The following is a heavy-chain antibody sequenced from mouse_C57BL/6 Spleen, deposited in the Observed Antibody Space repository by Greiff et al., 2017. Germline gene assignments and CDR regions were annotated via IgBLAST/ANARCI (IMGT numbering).Heavy chain of an antibody. CDR1: GYTFTSYW. CDR3: AQFYYGSSDWYFDV. CDR2: INPSNGGT. J-gene: IGHJ1*03. D-gene: IGHD1-1*01. Sequence: QVQLRQPGTELVKPGASVKLSCKASGYTFTSYWMHWVKQRPGQGLEWIGNINPSNGGTNYNEKFKSKATLTVDKSSSTAYMQLSSLTSEDSAVYYCAQFYYGSSDWYFDVWGTGTTVTVSS. V-gene: IGHV1-53*01.